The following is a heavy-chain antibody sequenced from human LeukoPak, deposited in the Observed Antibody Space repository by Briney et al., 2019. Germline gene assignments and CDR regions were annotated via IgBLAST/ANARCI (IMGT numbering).Heavy chain of an antibody. Sequence: PGGSLRLSCATSGFNFSDSRMTWVRQAPGKGLQWVANINRDGTEKHFLDSVEGRFTISRDNAKKSLYLQMSSLRPQDTAVYFCVRGDWCFESWGQGTLVTVSS. CDR3: VRGDWCFES. CDR2: INRDGTEK. D-gene: IGHD2-21*01. CDR1: GFNFSDSR. J-gene: IGHJ4*02. V-gene: IGHV3-7*04.